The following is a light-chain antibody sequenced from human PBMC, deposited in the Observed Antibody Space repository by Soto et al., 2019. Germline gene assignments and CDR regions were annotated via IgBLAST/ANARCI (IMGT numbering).Light chain of an antibody. CDR3: QQYGSSGT. V-gene: IGKV3-20*01. CDR1: QSVSNNY. CDR2: GAS. J-gene: IGKJ1*01. Sequence: EIVLTQSPGTLSLSPGERAPLSCRASQSVSNNYLAWYQQKPGQAPRLLIYGASNRATGIPDRFSGSGSGTDFTLTISRLEPEDFAVYDCQQYGSSGTFGQGTKVDIK.